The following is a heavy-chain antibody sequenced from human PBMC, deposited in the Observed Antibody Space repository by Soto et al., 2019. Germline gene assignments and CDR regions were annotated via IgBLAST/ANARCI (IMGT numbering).Heavy chain of an antibody. CDR1: GFTFSSYG. Sequence: SLRLSCAASGFTFSSYGMHWVRQAPGKGLEWVAVIWYDGSNKYYADSVKGRFTISRDNSKNTLYLQMNSLRAEDTAVYYCARGDDSSGYYSHYYYGMDVWGQGTTVTVSS. V-gene: IGHV3-33*01. D-gene: IGHD3-22*01. CDR3: ARGDDSSGYYSHYYYGMDV. CDR2: IWYDGSNK. J-gene: IGHJ6*02.